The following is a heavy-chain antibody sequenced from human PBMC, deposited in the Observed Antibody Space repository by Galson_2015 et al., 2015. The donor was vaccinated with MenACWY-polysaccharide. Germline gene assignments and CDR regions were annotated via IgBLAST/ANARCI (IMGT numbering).Heavy chain of an antibody. CDR3: ARDRTAAASDGDY. CDR2: ISAYNGDT. Sequence: SVKVSCKASGYRFTNYGLSWVRQAPGQGLEWMGWISAYNGDTNYAQILQGRVTMTTDTSTSTAYMELRSLRPEDTAVYYCARDRTAAASDGDYWGQGTLVTVSS. CDR1: GYRFTNYG. J-gene: IGHJ4*02. D-gene: IGHD6-13*01. V-gene: IGHV1-18*01.